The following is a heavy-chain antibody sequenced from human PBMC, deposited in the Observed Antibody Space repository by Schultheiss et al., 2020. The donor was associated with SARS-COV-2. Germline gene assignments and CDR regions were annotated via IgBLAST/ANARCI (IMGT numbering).Heavy chain of an antibody. CDR1: GFTFSNAW. CDR3: AREVGQQLVTWFDP. Sequence: GGSLRLSCAASGFTFSNAWMSWVRQAPGKGLEWVGRIKSKTDGGTTDYAAPVKGRFTISRDDSKNTLYLQMNSLRAEDTAVYYCAREVGQQLVTWFDPWGQGTLVTVSS. CDR2: IKSKTDGGTT. D-gene: IGHD6-13*01. J-gene: IGHJ5*02. V-gene: IGHV3-15*01.